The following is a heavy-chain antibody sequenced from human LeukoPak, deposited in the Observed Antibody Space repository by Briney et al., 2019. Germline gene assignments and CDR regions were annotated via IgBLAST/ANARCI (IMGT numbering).Heavy chain of an antibody. CDR1: GFTFSSYW. CDR2: IKSDGST. D-gene: IGHD3-22*01. V-gene: IGHV3-74*01. CDR3: ARAPSEIGGYYPEYFRH. J-gene: IGHJ1*01. Sequence: GRSLRLSCAASGFTFSSYWMHWVRQAPGKGLVWVSRIKSDGSTNYADSVKGRFTISRDNAKNTVSLQMNSLRAEDTGVYYCARAPSEIGGYYPEYFRHWGQGTLVTVYS.